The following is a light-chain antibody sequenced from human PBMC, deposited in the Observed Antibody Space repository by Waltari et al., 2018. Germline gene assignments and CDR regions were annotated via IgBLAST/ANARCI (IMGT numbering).Light chain of an antibody. CDR2: KAS. V-gene: IGKV1-5*03. CDR3: QHYDSYQYA. Sequence: IQVTQSPSTLSASVGDRVNITCRTSESVNRHLAWYQQKPGRAPNLLIYKASTLETRAPSKFSGSGSGTEFSLTITNLQRDDFATYFCQHYDSYQYAFGPGTKLEIK. CDR1: ESVNRH. J-gene: IGKJ2*01.